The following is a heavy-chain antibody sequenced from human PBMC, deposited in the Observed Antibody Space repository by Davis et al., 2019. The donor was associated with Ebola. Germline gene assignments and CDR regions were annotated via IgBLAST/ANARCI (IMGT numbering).Heavy chain of an antibody. D-gene: IGHD4-17*01. Sequence: SGPTLANPPQTLTLTCTFSGFSLSTSGVGVGWIRQPPGKALEWLALIYWDDDKRYSPSLKSRLTITKDTSKNQVVLTMTNMDPVDTATYYCAHSRSGFGDYDTPVLYWGQGTLVTVSS. V-gene: IGHV2-5*02. CDR2: IYWDDDK. CDR1: GFSLSTSGVG. J-gene: IGHJ4*02. CDR3: AHSRSGFGDYDTPVLY.